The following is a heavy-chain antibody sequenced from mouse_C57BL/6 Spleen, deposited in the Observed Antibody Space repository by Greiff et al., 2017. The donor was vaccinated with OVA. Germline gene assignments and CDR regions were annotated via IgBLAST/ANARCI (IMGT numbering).Heavy chain of an antibody. CDR3: ARERGYDYDKYAMDY. CDR1: GFSLTSYG. Sequence: VQLKQSGPGLVAPSQSLSITCTVSGFSLTSYGVHWVRQPPGKGLEWLVVIWSDGSTTYNSALISRLSTSKDNSKSQGFLKMNSLQTDDTAMYDCARERGYDYDKYAMDYWGQGTSVTVSS. V-gene: IGHV2-6*03. CDR2: IWSDGST. J-gene: IGHJ4*01. D-gene: IGHD2-4*01.